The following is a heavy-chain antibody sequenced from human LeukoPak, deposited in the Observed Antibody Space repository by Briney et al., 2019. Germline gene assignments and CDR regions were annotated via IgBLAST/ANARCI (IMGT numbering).Heavy chain of an antibody. J-gene: IGHJ5*02. D-gene: IGHD3-10*01. CDR1: GFSFSSYG. CDR2: ISYDGSNK. CDR3: AKDLKSDGSGVNWFDP. Sequence: GRSLRLSCAASGFSFSSYGMHWVRQAPGKGLEWVAVISYDGSNKYYADSVKGRFTISRDNSKNTLYLQMNSLRADDTAAYYCAKDLKSDGSGVNWFDPWGQGTLVTVSS. V-gene: IGHV3-30*18.